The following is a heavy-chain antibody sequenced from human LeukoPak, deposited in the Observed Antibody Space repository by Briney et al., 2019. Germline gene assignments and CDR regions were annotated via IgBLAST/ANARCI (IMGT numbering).Heavy chain of an antibody. Sequence: GESLKTSCKGSGYSLTSYWIGWVRQMPGKGLEWMGIIYPGDSDTRYSPSFQGQVTISADKSISTAYLQWSSLKASDTAMYYCARGSTSLANWFDPWGQGTLVTVSS. CDR1: GYSLTSYW. CDR2: IYPGDSDT. J-gene: IGHJ5*02. V-gene: IGHV5-51*01. D-gene: IGHD2-2*01. CDR3: ARGSTSLANWFDP.